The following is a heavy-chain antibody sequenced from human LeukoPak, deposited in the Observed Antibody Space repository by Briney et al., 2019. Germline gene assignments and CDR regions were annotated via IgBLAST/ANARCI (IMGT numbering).Heavy chain of an antibody. CDR3: ARLDYGGNSPPADY. D-gene: IGHD4-23*01. CDR1: GGSISSSSYY. Sequence: SETLSLTCTVSGGSISSSSYYWGWIRQPPGNGLEWIGSIYYSGSTYYNPSLKIRVTISVDTSKNQFSLKLSSVTAADTAVYYCARLDYGGNSPPADYWGQGTLVTVSS. V-gene: IGHV4-39*01. CDR2: IYYSGST. J-gene: IGHJ4*02.